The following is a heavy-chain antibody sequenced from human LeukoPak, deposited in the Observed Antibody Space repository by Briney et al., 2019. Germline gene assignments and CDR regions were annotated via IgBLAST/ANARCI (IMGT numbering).Heavy chain of an antibody. J-gene: IGHJ4*02. CDR3: ARDLSGSTWYIFDS. CDR1: GYTLSSHS. CDR2: IHAGDGST. V-gene: IGHV1-3*03. D-gene: IGHD6-13*01. Sequence: WASVTVSCKASGYTLSSHSMHWVRQAPGQRLEWVGRIHAGDGSTKYSQEFQGRLIITMDTSANTAYMELSSLRSEDMAVYYCARDLSGSTWYIFDSWGQGTLVTVSS.